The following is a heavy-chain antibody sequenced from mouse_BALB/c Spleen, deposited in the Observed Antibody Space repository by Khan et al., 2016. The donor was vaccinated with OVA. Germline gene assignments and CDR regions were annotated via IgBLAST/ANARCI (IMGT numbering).Heavy chain of an antibody. Sequence: VQLQQSGAELARPGASVKMSCKASGYTFSSYTIHWIKLRPGQGLEWIGYINPSNGYTNYNQKFKDKATLTADKSSTTAYMQLSSLTYDDSAVYNCVRAGAYYRNDGWFTYWGQGTLVTVSA. J-gene: IGHJ3*01. D-gene: IGHD2-14*01. CDR1: GYTFSSYT. CDR2: INPSNGYT. CDR3: VRAGAYYRNDGWFTY. V-gene: IGHV1-4*01.